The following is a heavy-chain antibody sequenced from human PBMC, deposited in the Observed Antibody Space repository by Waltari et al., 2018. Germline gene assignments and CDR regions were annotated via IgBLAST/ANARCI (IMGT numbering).Heavy chain of an antibody. Sequence: QVQLMESGGGVVHPGRSLRLSCAASGFTFSNSPIHWVRQAPGRGLEWVAVISSDGTNEHYADSVKGRLTISRDNSKNTLYLEMNSLRGDDTAVYFCAREVGSSWPLDYWGQGTLVTVSS. CDR1: GFTFSNSP. CDR3: AREVGSSWPLDY. D-gene: IGHD6-13*01. J-gene: IGHJ4*02. CDR2: ISSDGTNE. V-gene: IGHV3-30*01.